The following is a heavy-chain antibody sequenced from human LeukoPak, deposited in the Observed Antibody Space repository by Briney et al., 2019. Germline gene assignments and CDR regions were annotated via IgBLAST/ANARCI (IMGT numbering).Heavy chain of an antibody. CDR1: GGSFSGYY. CDR2: INHSGST. J-gene: IGHJ6*02. V-gene: IGHV4-34*01. D-gene: IGHD2-15*01. Sequence: PSETLSLTCAVYGGSFSGYYWSWIRQPPGKGLEWIGEINHSGSTNYNPSLKSRVTISVDTSKNQFSLKLSSVTAADTAVYYCARGLCSGGSCYHRAIYYYGMDVWGQGTTVTVSS. CDR3: ARGLCSGGSCYHRAIYYYGMDV.